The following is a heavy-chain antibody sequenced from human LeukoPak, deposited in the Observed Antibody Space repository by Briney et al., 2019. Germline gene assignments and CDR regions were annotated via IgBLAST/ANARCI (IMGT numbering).Heavy chain of an antibody. Sequence: NSSQTLSLTCTVSGGSISSGSYYWGWTRQPAGKGLEWIVRSYSSGSINYNPSLKRRVTISVHTSQNQFSMQLSSVTAVHTTLYYCARPDTTLFAVVIIASWGPGTLVTVSS. CDR2: SYSSGSI. CDR1: GGSISSGSYY. J-gene: IGHJ4*02. CDR3: ARPDTTLFAVVIIAS. V-gene: IGHV4-61*02. D-gene: IGHD3-3*01.